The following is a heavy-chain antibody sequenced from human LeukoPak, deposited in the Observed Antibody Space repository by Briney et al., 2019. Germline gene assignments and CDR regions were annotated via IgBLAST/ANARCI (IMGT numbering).Heavy chain of an antibody. Sequence: GGSLRLSCTTSGFNFRAYWMAWVRQAPGKGLEWVSVIYSGGSTYYADSVKGRFTISRDNSKNTLYLQMNSLRAEDTAVYYCARDKGSDWGQGTLVTVSS. CDR2: IYSGGST. CDR3: ARDKGSD. V-gene: IGHV3-53*01. CDR1: GFNFRAYW. J-gene: IGHJ4*02.